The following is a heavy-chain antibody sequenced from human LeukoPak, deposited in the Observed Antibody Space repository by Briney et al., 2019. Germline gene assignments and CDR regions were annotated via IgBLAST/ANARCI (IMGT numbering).Heavy chain of an antibody. CDR2: ISSSSSYI. J-gene: IGHJ4*02. D-gene: IGHD6-19*01. Sequence: GGSLRLSCAASGFTFSSYSMNWVRQAPGKGLEWVSSISSSSSYIYYADSVKGRFTISRDNSKNTLYLQMNSLRAEDTAVYYCAKNPSSGQFDYWGQGTLVTVSS. CDR1: GFTFSSYS. CDR3: AKNPSSGQFDY. V-gene: IGHV3-21*01.